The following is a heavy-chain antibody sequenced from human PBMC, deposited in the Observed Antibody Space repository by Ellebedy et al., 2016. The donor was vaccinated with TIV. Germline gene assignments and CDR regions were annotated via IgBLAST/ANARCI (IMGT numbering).Heavy chain of an antibody. V-gene: IGHV1-2*02. CDR1: GYTFTDYY. Sequence: AASVQVSCKASGYTFTDYYIHWVRQAPGQGPEWMGWISPRNGGTKFAQKFQGRVTMTRDTSINTAYWELSRLTSDDTAVYYCARGRVATVAARPCDYWGQGTLVTVSS. D-gene: IGHD6-6*01. CDR2: ISPRNGGT. CDR3: ARGRVATVAARPCDY. J-gene: IGHJ4*02.